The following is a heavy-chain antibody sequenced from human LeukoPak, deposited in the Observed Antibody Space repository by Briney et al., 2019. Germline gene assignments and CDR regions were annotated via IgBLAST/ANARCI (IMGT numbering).Heavy chain of an antibody. CDR3: ARGWFDF. CDR1: GFTFSNYE. J-gene: IGHJ4*02. V-gene: IGHV3-48*03. Sequence: GGSLRLSCAASGFTFSNYEMNWVRQAPGKGLEWVSYTSSSGDIIYYAASVKGRFTISRDNAKNSLYLQMNSLRAEDTAVYYCARGWFDFWGQGTLVTVSS. CDR2: TSSSGDII.